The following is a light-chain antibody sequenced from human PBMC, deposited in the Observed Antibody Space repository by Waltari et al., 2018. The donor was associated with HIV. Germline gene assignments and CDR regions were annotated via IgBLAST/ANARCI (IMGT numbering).Light chain of an antibody. V-gene: IGLV2-8*01. J-gene: IGLJ2*01. CDR2: TVT. Sequence: QSALTQPPSASGSPGQSVTISCTGTSSDVGAYNYVSWFQQPPGKAPKLIIYTVTNRPAGVPDRFSGSKSGNTASLTVSGLQAEDEADYYCASHAGSKDVFGGGTRLTVL. CDR3: ASHAGSKDV. CDR1: SSDVGAYNY.